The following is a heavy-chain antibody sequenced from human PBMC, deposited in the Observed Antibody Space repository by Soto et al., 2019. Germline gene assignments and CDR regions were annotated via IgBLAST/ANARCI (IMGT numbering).Heavy chain of an antibody. V-gene: IGHV6-1*01. D-gene: IGHD6-6*01. J-gene: IGHJ4*02. Sequence: SQTLAPTCAISGDSVSSNSAAWNWIRHSPSRGLELLGRTYYRSKWYNDYAVPVKSRITIKSDTSKNQFSLQLNSVTPEDTAVYYCTRDSGYSSSALDYWAQGTLVHDSS. CDR2: TYYRSKWYN. CDR1: GDSVSSNSAA. CDR3: TRDSGYSSSALDY.